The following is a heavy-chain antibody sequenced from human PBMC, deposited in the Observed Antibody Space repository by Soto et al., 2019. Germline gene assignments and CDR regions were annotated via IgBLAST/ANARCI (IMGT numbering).Heavy chain of an antibody. CDR1: GFTFSSYW. Sequence: EVQLVESGGGLVQPGGSLRLSCAASGFTFSSYWMHWVRQVPGKGLVWVSRINSDGSSTSYADSVKGRFTISRDNAKNTLYLQMSSLRAEDTAVYYCARGDRYGGDEYFQFWGQGTLVTVSS. CDR2: INSDGSST. CDR3: ARGDRYGGDEYFQF. J-gene: IGHJ1*01. V-gene: IGHV3-74*01. D-gene: IGHD4-17*01.